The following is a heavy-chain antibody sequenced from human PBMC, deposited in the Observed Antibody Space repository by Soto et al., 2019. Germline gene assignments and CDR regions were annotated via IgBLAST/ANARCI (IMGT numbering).Heavy chain of an antibody. CDR3: ATEREHAFDV. CDR1: GYIFTSYL. Sequence: QVHLVQSGAEVKKPGASMKVSCKASGYIFTSYLMHWVRQAPGQGLEWMGIINPSGGGTAYAQKFQGRVTMTRDTSTSTVYMELSRLRSEDTAVYYCATEREHAFDVWGQGTMVTVS. D-gene: IGHD1-1*01. J-gene: IGHJ3*01. CDR2: INPSGGGT. V-gene: IGHV1-46*01.